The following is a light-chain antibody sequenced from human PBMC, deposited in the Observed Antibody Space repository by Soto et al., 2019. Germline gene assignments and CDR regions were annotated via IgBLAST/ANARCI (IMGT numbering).Light chain of an antibody. J-gene: IGLJ1*01. V-gene: IGLV1-44*01. CDR1: NSNISSYS. CDR2: TNN. Sequence: QSVLTQPPSASGTPGQTVTISCSGSNSNISSYSVAWYRQFPGTAPKLLIYTNNLRPSGVPARFSGSKSGTSASLAITGLQPEDEADYHCATWDDSLNGLFVFGTGTKLTVL. CDR3: ATWDDSLNGLFV.